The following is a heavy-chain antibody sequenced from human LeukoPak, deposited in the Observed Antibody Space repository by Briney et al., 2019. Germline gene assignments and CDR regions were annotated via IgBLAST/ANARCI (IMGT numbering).Heavy chain of an antibody. CDR1: GDTFSTSGVA. V-gene: IGHV6-1*01. CDR2: TYYTSKWNT. D-gene: IGHD6-25*01. CDR3: ARGRASAFDV. Sequence: SSQTLSLTCAISGDTFSTSGVAWNWDRPSQSRGLESLGRTYYTSKWNTDYAVSVKSRIVVNPDTSKNQFSLQLNSVTSEDTAVYYCARGRASAFDVWGQGTMVTVSS. J-gene: IGHJ3*01.